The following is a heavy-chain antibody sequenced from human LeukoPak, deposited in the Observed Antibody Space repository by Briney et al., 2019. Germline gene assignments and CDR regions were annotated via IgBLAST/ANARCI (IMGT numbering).Heavy chain of an antibody. CDR2: LYHSGTT. J-gene: IGHJ2*01. D-gene: IGHD3-22*01. CDR3: ARDFGLYYNYSSGPAYFDL. CDR1: GFSISSGYY. Sequence: SETLSLTCSVSGFSISSGYYWSWIRQPPGKGLEWIGSLYHSGTTFYNPSLKSRVTQSVDTSKNQFSLKLSSVTAADTAVCYCARDFGLYYNYSSGPAYFDLWGRGTLVTVSS. V-gene: IGHV4-38-2*02.